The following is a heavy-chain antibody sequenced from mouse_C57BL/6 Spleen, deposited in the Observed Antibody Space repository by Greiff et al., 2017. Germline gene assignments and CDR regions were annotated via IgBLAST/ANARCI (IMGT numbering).Heavy chain of an antibody. CDR2: ISSGSSTI. J-gene: IGHJ4*01. D-gene: IGHD2-4*01. V-gene: IGHV5-17*01. CDR1: GFTFSDYG. CDR3: ARPYDYDEDAMDY. Sequence: DVKLVESGGGLVKPGGSLKLSCAASGFTFSDYGMHWVRQAPEKGLEWVAYISSGSSTIYYADTVKGRFTISRDNAKNTLFLQMTSLRSEDTAMYYCARPYDYDEDAMDYWGPGASVTVSS.